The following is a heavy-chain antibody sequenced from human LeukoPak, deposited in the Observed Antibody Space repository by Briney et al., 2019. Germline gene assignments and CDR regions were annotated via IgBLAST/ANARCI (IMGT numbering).Heavy chain of an antibody. CDR1: GFTFSSYA. Sequence: GGSLRLSCAASGFTFSSYAMSWVRQAPGKGLEWVSAMSGSGVNTYYADSVKGRFTISRDNSKNTLYLQMNSLRADDTAVYYCGKTRVGYDYWGQGTLVTVSP. CDR2: MSGSGVNT. D-gene: IGHD5-12*01. J-gene: IGHJ4*02. V-gene: IGHV3-23*01. CDR3: GKTRVGYDY.